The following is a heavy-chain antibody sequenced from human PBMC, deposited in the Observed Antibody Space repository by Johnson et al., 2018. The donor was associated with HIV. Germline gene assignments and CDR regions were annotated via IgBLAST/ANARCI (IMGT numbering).Heavy chain of an antibody. Sequence: VQLVESGGGLVQPGGSLRLSCAASGFTFSSYAMSWVRQAPGKGLEWVSIIYSGGSTYYADSVKGRFTISRDNSKNTLYLQMNSLRVEDTAMYYCARVGRPWLPRDAFDIWGQGTLVTVSS. J-gene: IGHJ3*02. CDR2: IYSGGST. D-gene: IGHD6-19*01. V-gene: IGHV3-66*01. CDR3: ARVGRPWLPRDAFDI. CDR1: GFTFSSYA.